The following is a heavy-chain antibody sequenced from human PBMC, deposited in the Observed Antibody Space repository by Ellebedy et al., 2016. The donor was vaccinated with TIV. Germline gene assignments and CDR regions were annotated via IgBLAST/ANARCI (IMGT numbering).Heavy chain of an antibody. Sequence: GGSLRLSXAASGFTFSDYYMSWIRQAPGKGLEWVSYISSSGSTIYYADSVKGRFTISRDNAKNSLYLQMNSLRAEDTAVYYCARDRTRSPEDYYYYMDVWGKGTTVTVSS. CDR3: ARDRTRSPEDYYYYMDV. CDR1: GFTFSDYY. D-gene: IGHD1-14*01. V-gene: IGHV3-11*01. J-gene: IGHJ6*03. CDR2: ISSSGSTI.